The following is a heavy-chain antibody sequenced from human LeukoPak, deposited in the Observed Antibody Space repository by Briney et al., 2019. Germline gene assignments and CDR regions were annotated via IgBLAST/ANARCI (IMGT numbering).Heavy chain of an antibody. Sequence: GGSLRLSCAASGFTYSSYSMNWVRQAPGKGLEWVSSISRSSSYIYYADSVKGRFTISRDNAKNSLYLQMNSLRAEDTAVYYCARDGGNALRGYYMDVWGKGTTVTVSS. CDR3: ARDGGNALRGYYMDV. CDR2: ISRSSSYI. CDR1: GFTYSSYS. D-gene: IGHD4-23*01. J-gene: IGHJ6*03. V-gene: IGHV3-21*01.